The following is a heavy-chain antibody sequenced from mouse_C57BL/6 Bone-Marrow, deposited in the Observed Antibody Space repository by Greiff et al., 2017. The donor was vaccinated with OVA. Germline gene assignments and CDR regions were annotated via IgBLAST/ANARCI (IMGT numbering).Heavy chain of an antibody. V-gene: IGHV1-15*01. CDR1: GYTFTDYE. J-gene: IGHJ4*01. D-gene: IGHD2-1*01. CDR2: IDPETGGT. Sequence: LQESGAELVRPGASVTLSCKASGYTFTDYEMHWVKQTPVHGLEWIGAIDPETGGTAYNQKFKGKAILTADKSSSTAYMELRSLTSEDSAVYYCTREGNSYAMDYWGQGTSVTVSS. CDR3: TREGNSYAMDY.